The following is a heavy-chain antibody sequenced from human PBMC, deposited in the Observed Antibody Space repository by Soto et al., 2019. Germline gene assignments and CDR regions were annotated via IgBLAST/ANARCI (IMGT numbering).Heavy chain of an antibody. J-gene: IGHJ4*02. CDR3: ARDSGGYFDY. D-gene: IGHD3-10*01. CDR1: GGSICSYY. Sequence: QVQLQESGPGLVKPSETLSLTCTVSGGSICSYYWSWIRQPPGKGLEWIGYIYYSGSTNYNPSLKSRVTISVDTSKNQFSLKLSSVTAADTAVYYCARDSGGYFDYWGQGTLVTVSS. V-gene: IGHV4-59*01. CDR2: IYYSGST.